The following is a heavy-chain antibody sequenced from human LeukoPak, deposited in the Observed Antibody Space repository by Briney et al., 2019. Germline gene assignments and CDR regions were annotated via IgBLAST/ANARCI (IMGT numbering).Heavy chain of an antibody. J-gene: IGHJ4*02. V-gene: IGHV3-30*02. D-gene: IGHD3-16*01. Sequence: GGSLRLSCAASGFTFSSYGMHWVRQAPGKGLEWVAFIRYDGSNKYYADSVKGRFTISRDNAKNSVYLQMSSLRAEDTAVYFCAGGTALDYWGQGTLVTVS. CDR2: IRYDGSNK. CDR3: AGGTALDY. CDR1: GFTFSSYG.